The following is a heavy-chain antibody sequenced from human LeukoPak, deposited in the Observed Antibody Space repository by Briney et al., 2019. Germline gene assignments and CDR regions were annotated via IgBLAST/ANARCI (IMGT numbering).Heavy chain of an antibody. V-gene: IGHV3-21*01. CDR1: GFTFSSYN. CDR3: ARDRSTNSYAEYFFDY. D-gene: IGHD5-18*01. J-gene: IGHJ4*02. Sequence: GGSLRLSCAASGFTFSSYNMNWVRQAPGKGLEWVSPISSTSSYIYYADSVKGRFTISRDNAKNSLYLQMNSLRAEDTAVYYCARDRSTNSYAEYFFDYWGQGTLVTVSS. CDR2: ISSTSSYI.